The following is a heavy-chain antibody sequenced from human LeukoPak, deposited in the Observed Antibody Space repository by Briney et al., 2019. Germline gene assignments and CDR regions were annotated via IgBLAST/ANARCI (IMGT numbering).Heavy chain of an antibody. D-gene: IGHD2-2*03. CDR2: ISAYNGNT. J-gene: IGHJ6*03. CDR1: GYTFSSYG. V-gene: IGHV1-18*01. CDR3: ARDAGDCSGTSCYDFYMDV. Sequence: ASVKVSCKASGYTFSSYGISWVRQAPGQGLEWMGWISAYNGNTKYAQKLQGRVTMTTDTSTSRAYMELRSLRSDDTAVYYCARDAGDCSGTSCYDFYMDVWGKGTTVTVSS.